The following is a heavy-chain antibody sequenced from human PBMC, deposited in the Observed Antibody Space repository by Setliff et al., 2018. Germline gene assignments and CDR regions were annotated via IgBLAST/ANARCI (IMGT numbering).Heavy chain of an antibody. CDR1: GFTFSSYA. CDR3: ATGKYYYDSSGKGETDEFDY. V-gene: IGHV3-30*04. J-gene: IGHJ4*02. D-gene: IGHD3-22*01. CDR2: ISYDGSNK. Sequence: LRLSCAASGFTFSSYAMHWVRQAPGKGLEWVAVISYDGSNKYYADSVKGRFTISRDNSKNTLYLQMNSLRAEDTAVYYCATGKYYYDSSGKGETDEFDYWGQGTPVTV.